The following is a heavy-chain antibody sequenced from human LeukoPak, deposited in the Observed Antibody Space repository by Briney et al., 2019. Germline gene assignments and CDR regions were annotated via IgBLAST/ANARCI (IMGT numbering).Heavy chain of an antibody. D-gene: IGHD2-15*01. V-gene: IGHV3-30*18. CDR2: ISYDGTKK. J-gene: IGHJ4*02. Sequence: GSLRLSCAASGVLFSSYGIHWVGQAPGKGLEWVAVISYDGTKKYYGDSVKGRFTISRDNSKNTVFLQMNSLRAEDTAVYYCAKGAGECSGGSCYGVDWGQGTLVTVSS. CDR3: AKGAGECSGGSCYGVD. CDR1: GVLFSSYG.